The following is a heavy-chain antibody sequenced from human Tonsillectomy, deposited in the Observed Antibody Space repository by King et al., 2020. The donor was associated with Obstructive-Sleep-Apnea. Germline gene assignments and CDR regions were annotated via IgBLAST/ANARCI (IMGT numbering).Heavy chain of an antibody. CDR2: IYYSGST. D-gene: IGHD3-9*01. Sequence: QLQESGTGLVKPSQTLSLTCTVSGGSISSGGYYWSWIRQHPGKGLEWIGYIYYSGSTYYNPSLKSRVTISVDTSKNQFSLKLSSVTAADTAVYYCARDYHYDILTGYAYYYGMDVWGQGTTVTVSS. CDR1: GGSISSGGYY. CDR3: ARDYHYDILTGYAYYYGMDV. J-gene: IGHJ6*02. V-gene: IGHV4-31*03.